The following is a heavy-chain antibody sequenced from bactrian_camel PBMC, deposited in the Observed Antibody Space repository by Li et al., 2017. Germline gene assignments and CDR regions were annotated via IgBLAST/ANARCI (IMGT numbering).Heavy chain of an antibody. CDR1: ESIYGRRSTR. D-gene: IGHD2*01. Sequence: HVQLVESGGGSVEAGGSLRLSCVASESIYGRRSTRCMGWFRQSTGKGREGVAAICAGSSTTYRESVKGRFTISKDNAKKTLYLQMNDLNPEDTAMYYCAADPYRGGYCSASDEYEYWGQGTQVTV. J-gene: IGHJ4*01. CDR2: ICAGSSTT. CDR3: AADPYRGGYCSASDEYEY. V-gene: IGHV3S1*01.